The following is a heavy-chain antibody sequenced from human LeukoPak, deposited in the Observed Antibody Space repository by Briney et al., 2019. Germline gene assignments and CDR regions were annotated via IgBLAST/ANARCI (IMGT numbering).Heavy chain of an antibody. CDR1: GFAFSDYY. J-gene: IGHJ3*02. CDR3: ATGIAVAGTGAFDI. Sequence: GGSLRLSCAASGFAFSDYYMSWIRQAPGKGLEWVSYISSSSSYTNYADSVKGRFTISRDNAKNSLYLRMNSLRAEDTAVYYCATGIAVAGTGAFDIWGQGTMVTVSS. V-gene: IGHV3-11*06. CDR2: ISSSSSYT. D-gene: IGHD6-19*01.